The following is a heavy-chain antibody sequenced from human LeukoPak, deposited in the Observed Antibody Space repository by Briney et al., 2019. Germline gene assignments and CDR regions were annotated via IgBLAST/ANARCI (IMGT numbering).Heavy chain of an antibody. J-gene: IGHJ6*03. V-gene: IGHV1-18*01. D-gene: IGHD6-19*01. CDR2: ISGYNGNT. Sequence: ASVKVSCKASGYTFTSYVISWVRQAPGQGLEWMGWISGYNGNTNYAQKLQGRVTVTTDTSTSTAYMELRSLRSDDTAVYYCARAYSSGWPVPNYYYYMDVWGKGTTVTVSS. CDR3: ARAYSSGWPVPNYYYYMDV. CDR1: GYTFTSYV.